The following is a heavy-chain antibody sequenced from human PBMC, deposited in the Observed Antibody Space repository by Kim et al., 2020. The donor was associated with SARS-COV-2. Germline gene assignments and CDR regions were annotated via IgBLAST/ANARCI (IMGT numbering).Heavy chain of an antibody. CDR2: TYYRSKWYN. D-gene: IGHD2-2*03. Sequence: SQTLSLTCAISGDSVSSNTADWNWIRQSPSRGNEWLGRTYYRSKWYNEYAVSVQSREIINPDTFKNQFSLQLNSVTPEDTAVYYCARVDKQNWLGIWGRGTLVTVSS. CDR1: GDSVSSNTAD. J-gene: IGHJ5*02. V-gene: IGHV6-1*01. CDR3: ARVDKQNWLGI.